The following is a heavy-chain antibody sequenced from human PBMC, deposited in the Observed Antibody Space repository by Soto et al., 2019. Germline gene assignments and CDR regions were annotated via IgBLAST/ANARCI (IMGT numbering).Heavy chain of an antibody. D-gene: IGHD3-3*01. V-gene: IGHV1-46*03. CDR2: INPSGGST. CDR3: ARELIDFWSGYKTLRSLESQTNSGYYYMDV. CDR1: GYTFTSYY. Sequence: GASVKVSCKASGYTFTSYYMHWVRQAPGQGLEWMGIINPSGGSTSYAQKFQGRVTMTRDTSTSTVYMELSSLRSEDTAVYYCARELIDFWSGYKTLRSLESQTNSGYYYMDVWGKGTTVTVSS. J-gene: IGHJ6*03.